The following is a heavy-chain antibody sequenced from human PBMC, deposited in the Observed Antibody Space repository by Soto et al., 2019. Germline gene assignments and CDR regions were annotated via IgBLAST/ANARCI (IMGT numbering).Heavy chain of an antibody. Sequence: SVKVSCKASGGTFSSYAISWVRQAPGQGLEWMGGIIPIFGTANYAQKFQGRVTITADESTSTAYMELSSLRSEDTAVYYCARDQSINCSSTSCYEYYYYYGMDVWGQGTTVTVSS. V-gene: IGHV1-69*13. CDR1: GGTFSSYA. CDR3: ARDQSINCSSTSCYEYYYYYGMDV. D-gene: IGHD2-2*01. J-gene: IGHJ6*02. CDR2: IIPIFGTA.